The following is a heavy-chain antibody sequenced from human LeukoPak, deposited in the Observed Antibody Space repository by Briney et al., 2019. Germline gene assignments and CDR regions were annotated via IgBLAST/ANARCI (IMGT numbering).Heavy chain of an antibody. Sequence: PSETLSLTCTVSGGSISSYYWSWIRQPPGKGLEWIGYIYYSGSTNYNPSLKSRVTISVDTSKNQFSLKLSSVTAADTAVYYCARVTVNSDFWSGSLWGQGTLVTVST. V-gene: IGHV4-59*01. J-gene: IGHJ4*02. CDR1: GGSISSYY. D-gene: IGHD3-3*01. CDR2: IYYSGST. CDR3: ARVTVNSDFWSGSL.